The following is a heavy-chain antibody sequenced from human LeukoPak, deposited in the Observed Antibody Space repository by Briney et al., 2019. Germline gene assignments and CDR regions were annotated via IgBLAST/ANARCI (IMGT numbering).Heavy chain of an antibody. V-gene: IGHV3-15*01. CDR2: IKSKTDGGTT. CDR1: GFTFSNAW. J-gene: IGHJ4*02. Sequence: GGSLRLYCAASGFTFSNAWMSWVRQAPGKGLEWVGRIKSKTDGGTTDYAAPVKGRFTISRDDSKNTLYLQMNSLKTEDTAVYYCTHRGWQWLPEIVDYWGQGTLVTVSS. D-gene: IGHD6-19*01. CDR3: THRGWQWLPEIVDY.